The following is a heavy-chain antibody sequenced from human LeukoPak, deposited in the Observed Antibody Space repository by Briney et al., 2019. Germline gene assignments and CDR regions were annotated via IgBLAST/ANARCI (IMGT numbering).Heavy chain of an antibody. J-gene: IGHJ5*02. D-gene: IGHD5-24*01. CDR2: INPSGGST. V-gene: IGHV1-46*01. CDR3: ARDCTDGYSHNWFDP. Sequence: ASVKVSCKASGYTFTRYGISWVRQAPGQGLEWMGIINPSGGSTSYAQKFQGRVTMTRDTSTSTVYMELSSLRSEDTAVYYCARDCTDGYSHNWFDPWGQGILVTVSS. CDR1: GYTFTRYG.